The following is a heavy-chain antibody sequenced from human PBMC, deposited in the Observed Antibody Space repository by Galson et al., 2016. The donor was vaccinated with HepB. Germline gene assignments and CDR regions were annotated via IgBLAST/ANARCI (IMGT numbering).Heavy chain of an antibody. CDR2: IYHGGTT. CDR1: GGSIHDHY. V-gene: IGHV4-59*11. D-gene: IGHD5-24*01. CDR3: LREFAAGDGFAS. J-gene: IGHJ5*02. Sequence: SETLSLTCIVSGGSIHDHYWSWVRQPPGKGLQWIEYIYHGGTTNYHPSLKSRVTISVDGSANQLSLSLTSVTAADTAVYYCLREFAAGDGFASWGQGTLVTVSP.